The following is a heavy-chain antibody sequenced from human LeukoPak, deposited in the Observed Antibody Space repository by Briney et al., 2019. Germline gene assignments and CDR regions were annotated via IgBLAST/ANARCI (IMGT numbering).Heavy chain of an antibody. CDR2: VSGDGYTT. Sequence: PGGSLRLSCVASEFTFEDYAMSWVRQVPGKGLEWVSLVSGDGYTTYYADSVKGRFSISRDSRKNSLYLQMNSLRADDTALYYCAKEVVEVIPTAVDGELYFYYYGMDVWGQGTTVIVSS. CDR3: AKEVVEVIPTAVDGELYFYYYGMDV. J-gene: IGHJ6*02. V-gene: IGHV3-43*02. D-gene: IGHD2-2*01. CDR1: EFTFEDYA.